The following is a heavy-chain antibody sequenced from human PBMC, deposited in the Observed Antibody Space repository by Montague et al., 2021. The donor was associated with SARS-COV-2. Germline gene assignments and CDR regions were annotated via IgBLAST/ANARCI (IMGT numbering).Heavy chain of an antibody. CDR3: ARFFGPYYYGLDV. CDR1: GGSLSTYY. D-gene: IGHD3-10*01. V-gene: IGHV4-59*13. CDR2: IYYTGNT. J-gene: IGHJ6*02. Sequence: SETLSLTCTVSGGSLSTYYWSWIRQPPGKGLECIGSIYYTGNTNYNPSLKSRVTISVDTSKNQFSLKLGSVTAADTAVYYCARFFGPYYYGLDVWGQGTTVTVSS.